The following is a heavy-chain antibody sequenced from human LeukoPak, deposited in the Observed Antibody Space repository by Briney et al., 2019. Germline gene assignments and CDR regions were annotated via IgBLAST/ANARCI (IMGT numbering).Heavy chain of an antibody. V-gene: IGHV1-8*01. J-gene: IGHJ5*02. Sequence: ASVKVSCKASGYTFTSYDINWVRQATGQGLEWMGWMNPNSGNTGYAQKFQGRVTMTRNTSISTAYMELSSLRSEDTAVYYVARARIAVATFDPWGQGTLVTVSS. CDR1: GYTFTSYD. CDR3: ARARIAVATFDP. D-gene: IGHD6-19*01. CDR2: MNPNSGNT.